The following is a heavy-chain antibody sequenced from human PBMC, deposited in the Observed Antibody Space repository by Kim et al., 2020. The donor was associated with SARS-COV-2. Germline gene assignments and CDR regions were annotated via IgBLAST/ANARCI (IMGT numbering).Heavy chain of an antibody. Sequence: GGSLRLSCAASGFTFSRYAMHWVRQAPGKGLEWVAVISYDGSNKNYADSVKGRFTISRDNSKNTLYLQMNSLRAEDTAVYYCAKDLVGYRSGWKYYYYG. J-gene: IGHJ6*01. CDR1: GFTFSRYA. CDR3: AKDLVGYRSGWKYYYYG. D-gene: IGHD6-19*01. V-gene: IGHV3-30*18. CDR2: ISYDGSNK.